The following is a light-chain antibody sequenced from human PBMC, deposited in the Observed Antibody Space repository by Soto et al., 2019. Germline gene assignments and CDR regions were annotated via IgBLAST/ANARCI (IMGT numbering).Light chain of an antibody. CDR1: SSDVGGYNY. V-gene: IGLV2-14*01. J-gene: IGLJ1*01. Sequence: QSALTQPASVSGSPGQSITISCTGTSSDVGGYNYVSWYQQHPGKAPKLMIYEVSHRPSGVSNRFSGSKSGNTASLTISGLQAEDEADYDCSSYTSSSTLFYVFGTGTKLTVL. CDR3: SSYTSSSTLFYV. CDR2: EVS.